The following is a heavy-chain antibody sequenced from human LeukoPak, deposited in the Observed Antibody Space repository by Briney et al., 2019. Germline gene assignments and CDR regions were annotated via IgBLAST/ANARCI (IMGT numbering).Heavy chain of an antibody. CDR1: GFTFSSYG. J-gene: IGHJ3*02. D-gene: IGHD3-9*01. CDR3: ATHRPFDWFGTPVAFDI. CDR2: ISYDGSNK. V-gene: IGHV3-30*03. Sequence: PGGSLRLSCAASGFTFSSYGMHWVRQAPGKGLEWVAVISYDGSNKYYADSVKGRFTSSRDNSKNTLYLQMNSLRAEDTAVYYCATHRPFDWFGTPVAFDIWGQGTMVTVSS.